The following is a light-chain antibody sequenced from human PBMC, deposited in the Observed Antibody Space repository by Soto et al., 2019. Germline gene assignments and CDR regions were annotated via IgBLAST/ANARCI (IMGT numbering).Light chain of an antibody. CDR2: VVS. CDR1: SVDVGAYDF. V-gene: IGLV2-11*01. Sequence: QSALTQPHSVSGSPGQSVTISCTGTSVDVGAYDFVSWYQQHPGKAPKLLIYVVSGRPSGVPDRFSASTSGTSASLAITGLQAEDEGDYYCQSYDSTLSARYVFGTGTKLTVL. CDR3: QSYDSTLSARYV. J-gene: IGLJ1*01.